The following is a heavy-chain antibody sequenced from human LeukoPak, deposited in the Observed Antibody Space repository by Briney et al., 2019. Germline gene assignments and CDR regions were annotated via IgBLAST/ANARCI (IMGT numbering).Heavy chain of an antibody. Sequence: ASVKVSCKASGYTYTSYGISWVRQAPGQGLEWMGWISAYNGNTNYAQKLQGRVTMTTDTSTSTAYMELRSLRSDDTAVYYCARMYYYDSSGYDSHEYYFDYWGQGTLVTVSS. CDR3: ARMYYYDSSGYDSHEYYFDY. CDR2: ISAYNGNT. J-gene: IGHJ4*02. CDR1: GYTYTSYG. D-gene: IGHD3-22*01. V-gene: IGHV1-18*01.